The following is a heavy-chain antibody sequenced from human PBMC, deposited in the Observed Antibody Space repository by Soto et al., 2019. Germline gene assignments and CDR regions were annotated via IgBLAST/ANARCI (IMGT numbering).Heavy chain of an antibody. Sequence: LSLTCAVSGGSISSSNWWSWVRQPPGKGLECTGEIYHSGSTNYNPSLKSRVTISVDKSKNQFSLKLSSVTAADTAVYYCARSLGYLPFDYWGQGXLVTVSS. V-gene: IGHV4-4*02. J-gene: IGHJ4*02. CDR3: ARSLGYLPFDY. D-gene: IGHD3-22*01. CDR2: IYHSGST. CDR1: GGSISSSNW.